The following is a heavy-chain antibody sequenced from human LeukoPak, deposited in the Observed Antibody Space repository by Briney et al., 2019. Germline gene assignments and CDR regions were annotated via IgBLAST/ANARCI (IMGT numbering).Heavy chain of an antibody. V-gene: IGHV3-21*01. CDR1: GFTFSSYS. Sequence: GGSLRLSCAASGFTFSSYSMNWVRQAPGKGLEWVSSISSSSSYIYYADSVKGRFTISRDNAKNSLYLQMNSLRAVDTAVYYCARGNREYQLLGYWGQGTLVTVSS. J-gene: IGHJ4*02. D-gene: IGHD2-2*01. CDR3: ARGNREYQLLGY. CDR2: ISSSSSYI.